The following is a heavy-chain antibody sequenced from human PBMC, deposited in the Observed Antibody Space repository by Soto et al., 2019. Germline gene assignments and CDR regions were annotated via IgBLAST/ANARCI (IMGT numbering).Heavy chain of an antibody. J-gene: IGHJ4*02. CDR1: GFTFSSYA. V-gene: IGHV3-30-3*01. Sequence: PWGSLRLACASSGFTFSSYAMHWVRQAPGKGLEWVAVISYDGSNKYYADSVKGRFTISRDNSKNTLYLQMNSLRAEDTAVYYCARDLVGATEYWGKGTLVTVSS. CDR2: ISYDGSNK. D-gene: IGHD1-26*01. CDR3: ARDLVGATEY.